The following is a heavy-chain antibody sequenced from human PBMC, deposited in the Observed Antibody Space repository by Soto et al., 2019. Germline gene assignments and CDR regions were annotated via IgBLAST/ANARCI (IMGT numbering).Heavy chain of an antibody. V-gene: IGHV3-30-3*01. Sequence: QVQLVESGGGVVQPGRSLRLSCAASGFTFSSYAMHWVRQAPGKGLEWVAVISYDGSNKYYADSVKGRFTISRDNSKNTLYLQMNSLRAEDTAVYYCAREQVLRYFDWLYDYYYYGMDVWGQGTTVTVSS. CDR2: ISYDGSNK. CDR3: AREQVLRYFDWLYDYYYYGMDV. J-gene: IGHJ6*02. D-gene: IGHD3-9*01. CDR1: GFTFSSYA.